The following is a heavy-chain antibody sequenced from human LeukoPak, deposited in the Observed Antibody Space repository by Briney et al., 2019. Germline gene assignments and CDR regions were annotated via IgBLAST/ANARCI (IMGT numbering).Heavy chain of an antibody. V-gene: IGHV1-69*04. CDR1: GGTFSSYA. CDR2: IVPILGIA. CDR3: ARRGIAARATDY. Sequence: GSSVKVSCKASGGTFSSYAISWVRQAPGQGLEWMGRIVPILGIANYAQKFQGRVTITADKSTSTAYMELSSLRSEDTAVYYCARRGIAARATDYWGQGTLVTVSS. J-gene: IGHJ4*02. D-gene: IGHD6-6*01.